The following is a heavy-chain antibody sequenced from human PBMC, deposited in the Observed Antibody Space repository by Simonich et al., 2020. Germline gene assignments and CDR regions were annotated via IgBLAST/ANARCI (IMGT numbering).Heavy chain of an antibody. V-gene: IGHV3-7*01. CDR3: ARDGLGTAYYYYMDV. CDR2: IKQDGREK. Sequence: EVQLVESGGGLVQPGGSLRLSCAASGFTFSSYWMSWVRQAPGKGLEWVANIKQDGREKYYGDSVKGRFTISRDNAKNSLYLQMNSLRAEDTAVYYCARDGLGTAYYYYMDVWGKGTTVTVSS. CDR1: GFTFSSYW. D-gene: IGHD7-27*01. J-gene: IGHJ6*03.